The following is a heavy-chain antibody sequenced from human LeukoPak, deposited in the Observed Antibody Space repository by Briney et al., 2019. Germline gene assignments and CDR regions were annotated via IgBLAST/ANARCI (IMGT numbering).Heavy chain of an antibody. CDR1: GFTFSDYD. J-gene: IGHJ4*02. V-gene: IGHV3-30*01. Sequence: GRSLRLSCAASGFTFSDYDMHWVRQAPGRGLEWVALISYHGNNKYYADSVKGRLSISRDNSKNTLSLQMNSLRPEDTAVYYCARERGTGTLDYWGQGTLVTVSS. CDR2: ISYHGNNK. CDR3: ARERGTGTLDY. D-gene: IGHD2-8*02.